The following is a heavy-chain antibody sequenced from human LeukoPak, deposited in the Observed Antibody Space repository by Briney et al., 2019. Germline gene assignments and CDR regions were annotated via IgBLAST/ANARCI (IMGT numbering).Heavy chain of an antibody. J-gene: IGHJ4*02. CDR3: ARDLGTYYYDSSGSAREYYFDY. V-gene: IGHV4-38-2*02. CDR1: GYSISSGYY. CDR2: IYHSGST. D-gene: IGHD3-22*01. Sequence: PSETLSLTCTVSGYSISSGYYWGWIRQPPGKGLEWIGSIYHSGSTYYNPSLKSRVTISVDTSKNQFPLKLSSVTAADTAVYYCARDLGTYYYDSSGSAREYYFDYWGQGTLVTVSS.